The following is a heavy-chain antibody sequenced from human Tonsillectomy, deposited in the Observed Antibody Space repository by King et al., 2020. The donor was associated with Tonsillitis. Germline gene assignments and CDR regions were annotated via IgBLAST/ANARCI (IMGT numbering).Heavy chain of an antibody. D-gene: IGHD3-3*01. CDR1: GFTFSNFS. CDR3: ARNDFWSGPNYYYDMDV. V-gene: IGHV3-48*01. CDR2: ISSSSSTI. Sequence: VQLVESGGSLVQPGGSLRLSCAAFGFTFSNFSMNWVRQAPGKGLEWVSYISSSSSTIYYADSGKVRFTISRDNAKNSLYLQMNSLRAEDTAVCHCARNDFWSGPNYYYDMDVWGQGTTVTVSS. J-gene: IGHJ6*02.